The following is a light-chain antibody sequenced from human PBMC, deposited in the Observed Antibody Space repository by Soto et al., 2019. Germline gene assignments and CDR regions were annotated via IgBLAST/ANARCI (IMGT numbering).Light chain of an antibody. CDR2: GAS. CDR1: QSVSSSY. Sequence: EIVLTQSPGTLSLSTGGRATLSCRVSQSVSSSYLAWYQQKPGQAPRHLIYGASSRATGIPDRFSGSGSGTDFPPTISRLEPEDFAVYYWQQYGSSYTFGQGTTLEIK. V-gene: IGKV3-20*01. CDR3: QQYGSSYT. J-gene: IGKJ2*01.